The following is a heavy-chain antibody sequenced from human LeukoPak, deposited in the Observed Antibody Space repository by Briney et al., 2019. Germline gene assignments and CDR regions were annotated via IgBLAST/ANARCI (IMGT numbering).Heavy chain of an antibody. Sequence: PSQTLSLTCAVSGGSMSSGGYSWSWIRQPPGKGLEWIGYIYHSGSTYYNPSLKSRVTMSVDRSKNQFSLKLSSVTAADTAVNYCARGRDYGSASSYGMDVWGQGTTVTVSS. V-gene: IGHV4-30-2*01. D-gene: IGHD3-10*01. CDR3: ARGRDYGSASSYGMDV. CDR2: IYHSGST. J-gene: IGHJ6*02. CDR1: GGSMSSGGYS.